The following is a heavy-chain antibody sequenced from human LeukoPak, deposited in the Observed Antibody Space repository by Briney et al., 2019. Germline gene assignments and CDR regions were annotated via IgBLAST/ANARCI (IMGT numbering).Heavy chain of an antibody. Sequence: GGSLRLSCAASGFIFSSFGMHWVRQAPGKGLEWVAVISFDGNNEYYADSVKGRFTISRDNSKNTLYLQMNSLRTEDTAVYYCAKDYGSGSYADAVGYWGQGTLVIVSS. D-gene: IGHD3-10*01. CDR2: ISFDGNNE. CDR3: AKDYGSGSYADAVGY. J-gene: IGHJ4*02. V-gene: IGHV3-30*18. CDR1: GFIFSSFG.